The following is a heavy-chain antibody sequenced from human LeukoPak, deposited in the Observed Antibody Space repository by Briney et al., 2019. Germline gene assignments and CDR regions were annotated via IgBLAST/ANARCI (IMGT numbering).Heavy chain of an antibody. V-gene: IGHV3-11*04. CDR2: ISSSGSTI. D-gene: IGHD2-2*01. CDR3: ARAPGLYCTSTSCFRGAFDI. J-gene: IGHJ3*02. CDR1: GCAFSDYY. Sequence: GGSLRLSCAASGCAFSDYYMTWIRQAPGKGLECVSYISSSGSTIYYADSVKGRFTISRDNAKNSLYLQMNSLRAEDTAVYYCARAPGLYCTSTSCFRGAFDIWGQGTMVTVSS.